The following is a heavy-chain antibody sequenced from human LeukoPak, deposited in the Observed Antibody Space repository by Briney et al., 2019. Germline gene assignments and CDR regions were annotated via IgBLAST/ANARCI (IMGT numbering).Heavy chain of an antibody. D-gene: IGHD3-3*01. CDR3: ARVGFWSGSVYYMDV. Sequence: ASVTVSCTASGYTFTSYGISWVRQAPGQGLEWMGWISAYNGNTNYAQKLQGRVTMTTDTSTSTAYMELRSLRSDYTAVYYCARVGFWSGSVYYMDVWGKGTTVTVSS. V-gene: IGHV1-18*01. CDR2: ISAYNGNT. J-gene: IGHJ6*03. CDR1: GYTFTSYG.